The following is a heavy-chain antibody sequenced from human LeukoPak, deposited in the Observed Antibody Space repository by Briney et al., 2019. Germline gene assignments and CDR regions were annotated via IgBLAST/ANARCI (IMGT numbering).Heavy chain of an antibody. CDR3: ARDQKPGIAVAPYGMDV. Sequence: PGGSLRLSCAASGFTFSSYSMNWVRQAPGKGLEWVSSISSSSSYIYYADSVKGRFTISRDNSKNTLYLQMNSLRAEDTAVYYCARDQKPGIAVAPYGMDVWGQGTTVTVSS. CDR1: GFTFSSYS. V-gene: IGHV3-21*01. D-gene: IGHD6-19*01. CDR2: ISSSSSYI. J-gene: IGHJ6*02.